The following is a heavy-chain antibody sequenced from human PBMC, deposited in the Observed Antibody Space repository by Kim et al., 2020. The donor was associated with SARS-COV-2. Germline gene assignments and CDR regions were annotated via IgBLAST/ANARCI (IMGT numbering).Heavy chain of an antibody. CDR3: ARAIPGPDYAND. J-gene: IGHJ4*02. D-gene: IGHD4-17*01. V-gene: IGHV1-2*06. Sequence: ASVKVSCKTSGYAFTTHWIHWVRQAPGQGLEWMGRMNPNGGGTNFAQKFRGRVTMTSDASISTAYLDLSSLTSDDTAVYYCARAIPGPDYANDWGQGTLITVSS. CDR1: GYAFTTHW. CDR2: MNPNGGGT.